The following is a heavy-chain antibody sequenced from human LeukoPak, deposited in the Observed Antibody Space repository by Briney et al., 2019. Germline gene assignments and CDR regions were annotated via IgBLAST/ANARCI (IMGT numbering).Heavy chain of an antibody. CDR2: IYYTGSTNY. CDR1: GASIRSYY. Sequence: PSETLSLTCTVSGASIRSYYMSWIRQPPGKGLECMGYIYYTGSTNYNYNPSLKSRVTISVDTSKNQFSLKLSSVTAADTAVYYCARHGPRRDGYNYDYWGPGTLVTVSS. J-gene: IGHJ4*02. D-gene: IGHD5-24*01. V-gene: IGHV4-59*08. CDR3: ARHGPRRDGYNYDY.